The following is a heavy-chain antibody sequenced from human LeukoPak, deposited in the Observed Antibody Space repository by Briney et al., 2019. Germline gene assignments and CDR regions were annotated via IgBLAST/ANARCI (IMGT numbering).Heavy chain of an antibody. CDR1: GFTFSSYA. Sequence: GGSLRLSCAASGFTFSSYAMHWVRQAPGKGLEWVAVISYDGSNKYYADSVKGRFTISRDNSKNTLYLQMNSLRAEDTAVYCCARAETVTTYRLYYYGMDVWGQGTTVTVSS. CDR3: ARAETVTTYRLYYYGMDV. D-gene: IGHD4-17*01. V-gene: IGHV3-30-3*01. CDR2: ISYDGSNK. J-gene: IGHJ6*02.